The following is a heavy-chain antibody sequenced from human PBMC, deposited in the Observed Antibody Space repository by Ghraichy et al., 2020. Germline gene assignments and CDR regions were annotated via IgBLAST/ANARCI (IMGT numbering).Heavy chain of an antibody. CDR3: VRHDFPYASGYGLDV. CDR2: ISGSDTTT. J-gene: IGHJ6*02. CDR1: GFSFSGFA. Sequence: GGSLRLSCAACGFSFSGFAMTWVRQAPGKGLEWVSAISGSDTTTYYTDSVKGRFTISRDNSKNTVDLQINSLRIEDTAVYYCVRHDFPYASGYGLDVWGQGTTVTVSS. V-gene: IGHV3-23*01. D-gene: IGHD3-3*01.